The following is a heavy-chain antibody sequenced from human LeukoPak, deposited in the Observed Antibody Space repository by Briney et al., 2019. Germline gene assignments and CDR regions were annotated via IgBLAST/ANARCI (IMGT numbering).Heavy chain of an antibody. J-gene: IGHJ4*02. CDR3: RSHGDYWFDW. CDR2: IKKDGTTK. Sequence: GGSLRLSCAASGFTFGSHWMGWLRQATGKGLECVANIKKDGTTKYYLDSVKGRFTVSRDNTENSLSLQMNSLSAVVMALYYSRSHGDYWFDWWGQGSLVTVSS. D-gene: IGHD4-17*01. CDR1: GFTFGSHW. V-gene: IGHV3-7*01.